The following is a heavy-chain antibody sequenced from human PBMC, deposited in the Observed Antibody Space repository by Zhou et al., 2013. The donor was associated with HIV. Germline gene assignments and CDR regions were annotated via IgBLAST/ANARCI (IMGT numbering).Heavy chain of an antibody. CDR1: GYTFTGYY. Sequence: QVQLVQSGAEVKEPGASLKVSCKASGYTFTGYYIHWVRQAPGQGLEWMGGIIPVSATTNYAQKFQARVSITTDSSTSAADLELSGLTSDDTAVYYCARCSSSSRWHFDYWGQGTLVTVSS. CDR2: IIPVSATT. J-gene: IGHJ4*02. CDR3: ARCSSSSRWHFDY. D-gene: IGHD6-6*01. V-gene: IGHV1-69*01.